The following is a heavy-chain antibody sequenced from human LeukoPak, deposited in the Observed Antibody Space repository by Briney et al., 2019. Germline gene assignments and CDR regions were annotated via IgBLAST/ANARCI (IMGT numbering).Heavy chain of an antibody. Sequence: GGSLRLSCAASGFRFTDYSMSWVRQAPGKGLEWVAGLGRSGEYKYYADSVKGRFTISRDNSKDTVSLQMNSLRAEDSAIYFCVKDRPCETCMPMDAWGQGTTATVSS. CDR3: VKDRPCETCMPMDA. CDR2: LGRSGEYK. J-gene: IGHJ6*02. CDR1: GFRFTDYS. V-gene: IGHV3-23*01. D-gene: IGHD2-2*01.